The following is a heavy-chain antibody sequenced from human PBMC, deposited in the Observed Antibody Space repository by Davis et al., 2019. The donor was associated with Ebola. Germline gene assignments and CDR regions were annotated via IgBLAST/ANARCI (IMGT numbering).Heavy chain of an antibody. V-gene: IGHV3-11*05. CDR3: ARGGYSSSWYRPSGMDV. CDR1: GFTFSDYY. CDR2: ISSSSSYI. D-gene: IGHD6-13*01. Sequence: PGGSLRLSCAASGFTFSDYYMSWIRQAPGKGLEWVSSISSSSSYIYYADSVKGRFTISRDNAKNSLYLQMNSLRSEDTAVYYCARGGYSSSWYRPSGMDVWGQGTTVTVSS. J-gene: IGHJ6*02.